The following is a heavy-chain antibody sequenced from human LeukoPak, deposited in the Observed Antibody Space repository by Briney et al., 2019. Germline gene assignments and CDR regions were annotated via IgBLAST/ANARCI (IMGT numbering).Heavy chain of an antibody. J-gene: IGHJ4*02. CDR1: GVSISSFY. Sequence: AETLSLTCTVSGVSISSFYRSWIRQPPGKGLEWIGYIYYSGSNNYNPSLKSRVTTSVVPSNNQFPMELSSETGADTAVYYCARGQRFGELHWGQGTLVTVSS. V-gene: IGHV4-59*12. D-gene: IGHD3-10*01. CDR3: ARGQRFGELH. CDR2: IYYSGSN.